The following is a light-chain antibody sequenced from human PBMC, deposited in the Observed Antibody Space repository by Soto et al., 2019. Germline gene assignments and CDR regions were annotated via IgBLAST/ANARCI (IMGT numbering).Light chain of an antibody. CDR1: QSVSSSY. J-gene: IGKJ5*01. V-gene: IGKV3-20*01. CDR2: GAS. Sequence: EIALTQSPGTLSFSPGEKATLSCRASQSVSSSYLAWYHHKPGQAHRLLSYGASSRATGIPERFSGSGSGTNFTLTISRLESEDFAVYYCQQYGTSRHGTFGQGTRVEIK. CDR3: QQYGTSRHGT.